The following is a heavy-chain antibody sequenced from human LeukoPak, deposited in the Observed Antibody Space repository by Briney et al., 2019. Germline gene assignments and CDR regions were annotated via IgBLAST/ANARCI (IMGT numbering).Heavy chain of an antibody. CDR2: ISSSSSTI. CDR1: GFTFSSYS. D-gene: IGHD6-19*01. Sequence: GGSLRLSCAASGFTFSSYSMNWVRQAPGKGLEWVSYISSSSSTIYYADSVKGRFTISRDNAKNSLYLQMNSLRAEDTAVYYCAREQNRGIAVAGIWGQGTLVTVSS. J-gene: IGHJ4*02. CDR3: AREQNRGIAVAGI. V-gene: IGHV3-48*04.